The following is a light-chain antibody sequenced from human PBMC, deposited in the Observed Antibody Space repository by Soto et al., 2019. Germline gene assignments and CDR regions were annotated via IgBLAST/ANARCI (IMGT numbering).Light chain of an antibody. CDR2: ATS. Sequence: TQSPGTLSLSPGERATLSCRAVQSVTSTYMAWYQQKPGQAPRLLIYATSFSATGIPDRFRGSRSGTDFTLTISSLEPEDSAVYYCQDSSTSPWPFGQGTKVEIK. CDR1: QSVTSTY. V-gene: IGKV3-20*01. CDR3: QDSSTSPWP. J-gene: IGKJ1*01.